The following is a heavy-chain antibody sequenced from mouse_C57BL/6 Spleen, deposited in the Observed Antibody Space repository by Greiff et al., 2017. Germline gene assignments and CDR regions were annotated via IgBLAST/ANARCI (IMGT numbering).Heavy chain of an antibody. D-gene: IGHD1-2*01. J-gene: IGHJ3*01. CDR2: ISDGGSYT. CDR3: ARDKDYYGRAWFAY. CDR1: GFTFSSSA. V-gene: IGHV5-4*01. Sequence: EVHLVESGGGLVKPGGSLKLSCAASGFTFSSSAMSWVRQTPEKRLEWVATISDGGSYTYYPDHVKGRFTISRDNAKNNLYLQMSHLKSEDTAMYYCARDKDYYGRAWFAYWGQGTLVTVSA.